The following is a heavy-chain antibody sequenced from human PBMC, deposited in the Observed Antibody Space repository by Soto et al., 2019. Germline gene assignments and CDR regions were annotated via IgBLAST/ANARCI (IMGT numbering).Heavy chain of an antibody. CDR2: ISSSGSTI. D-gene: IGHD3-16*02. V-gene: IGHV3-11*01. CDR1: GFTFSDYY. J-gene: IGHJ6*03. CDR3: ARVWYDYIWGSYRPLTDYYYYYYMDV. Sequence: PGGSLRLSCAASGFTFSDYYMSWIRQAPGRGLEWVSYISSSGSTIYYADSVKGRFTISRDNAKNSLYLQMNSLRAEDTAVYYCARVWYDYIWGSYRPLTDYYYYYYMDVWGKGTTVTVSS.